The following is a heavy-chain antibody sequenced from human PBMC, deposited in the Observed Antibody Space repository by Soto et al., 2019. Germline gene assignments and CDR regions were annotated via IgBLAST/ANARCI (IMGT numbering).Heavy chain of an antibody. CDR2: MYHSGST. CDR3: ARHRGYNYGHVDY. D-gene: IGHD5-18*01. J-gene: IGHJ4*02. CDR1: GGSISSNGYY. V-gene: IGHV4-39*01. Sequence: QLQLQESGPGLVKSSETLSLTCSVSGGSISSNGYYWGWIRQPPGKGLEWIGSMYHSGSTYYTPSLKSRVTISLDTSKNQVSLKMTSVAAADTAVYYCARHRGYNYGHVDYWGQGTLVTVSS.